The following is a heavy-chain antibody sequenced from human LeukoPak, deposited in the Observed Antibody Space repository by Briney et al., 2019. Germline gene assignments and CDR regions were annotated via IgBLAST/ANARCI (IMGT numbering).Heavy chain of an antibody. CDR3: ARDPEDSRHPYGMDV. Sequence: TGGSLRLSCAASGFTFSSYTMNWVRQAPGKGLEWVSSISSSSSYISYADSVKGRFTISRDNAKNSLYLQMNSLRVEDTAVYYCARDPEDSRHPYGMDVWGQGTTVTVSS. V-gene: IGHV3-21*01. J-gene: IGHJ6*02. D-gene: IGHD3-22*01. CDR2: ISSSSSYI. CDR1: GFTFSSYT.